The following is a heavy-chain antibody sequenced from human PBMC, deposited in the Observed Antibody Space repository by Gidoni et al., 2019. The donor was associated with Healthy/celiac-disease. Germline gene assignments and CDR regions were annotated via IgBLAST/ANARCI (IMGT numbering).Heavy chain of an antibody. CDR1: GFTFSSYA. Sequence: QVQLVESGGGVVQPGRSLRLSCAASGFTFSSYAMHWVRQAPGKGLEWLSFISYDGSNKYYADSVKGRFTISRDNSKNTVYLQMNSLRAEDTAVYYCARDKQWLVQNDYWGQGTLVTVSS. D-gene: IGHD6-19*01. V-gene: IGHV3-30-3*01. J-gene: IGHJ4*02. CDR2: ISYDGSNK. CDR3: ARDKQWLVQNDY.